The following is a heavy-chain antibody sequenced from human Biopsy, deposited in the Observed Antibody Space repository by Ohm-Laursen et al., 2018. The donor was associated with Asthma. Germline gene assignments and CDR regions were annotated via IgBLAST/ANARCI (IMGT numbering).Heavy chain of an antibody. J-gene: IGHJ3*02. Sequence: GTLSLTCTVSGGSITSFYWSWIRQPPGRGLEWIGYIYFSGNTNYNPSLKSRVTISIDTSKNHFSLKLTSVTAADTAVYYCARGSGSSFSYPDAFDIWGQGKMVTAS. D-gene: IGHD2-2*01. CDR1: GGSITSFY. CDR3: ARGSGSSFSYPDAFDI. V-gene: IGHV4-59*01. CDR2: IYFSGNT.